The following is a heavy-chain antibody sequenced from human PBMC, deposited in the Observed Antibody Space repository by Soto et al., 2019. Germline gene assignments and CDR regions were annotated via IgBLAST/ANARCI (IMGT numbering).Heavy chain of an antibody. V-gene: IGHV1-3*01. CDR1: GYTFPNYA. J-gene: IGHJ4*02. D-gene: IGHD6-13*01. Sequence: AASVKVSCKASGYTFPNYAMHWVRQAPGQRLEWMGWINAGNGNTKYSQKFQGRVTITRDTSASTAYMELSSLRAEDTAVYYCARVGAAAGPYYFDYWGQGTLVTVSS. CDR3: ARVGAAAGPYYFDY. CDR2: INAGNGNT.